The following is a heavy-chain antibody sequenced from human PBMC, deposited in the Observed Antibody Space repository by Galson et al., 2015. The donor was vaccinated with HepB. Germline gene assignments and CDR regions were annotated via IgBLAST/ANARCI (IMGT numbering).Heavy chain of an antibody. CDR2: ISGSGGST. Sequence: LRLSCAASGFTFSSYAMSWVRQAPGKGLEWVSAISGSGGSTYYADSVKGRFTISRDNSKNTLYLQMNSLRAEVTAVYYCAKPTGYSSSWYDYWGQGTLVTVSS. CDR3: AKPTGYSSSWYDY. D-gene: IGHD6-13*01. CDR1: GFTFSSYA. J-gene: IGHJ4*02. V-gene: IGHV3-23*01.